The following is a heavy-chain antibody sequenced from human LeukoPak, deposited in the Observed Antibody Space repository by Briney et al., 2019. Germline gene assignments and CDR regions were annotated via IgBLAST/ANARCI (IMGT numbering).Heavy chain of an antibody. J-gene: IGHJ3*01. V-gene: IGHV3-7*01. D-gene: IGHD2/OR15-2a*01. CDR1: GFTFSSYW. Sequence: HPGGSLRLSCVASGFTFSSYWMAWVRQAPGKGLEWVANIKEDGSDSHYVDSVKGRFTISRDNAKKSLYLQMNTLRVEDTALYYCARTVRGIVQPQNAFDVWGQGTMVTVSS. CDR2: IKEDGSDS. CDR3: ARTVRGIVQPQNAFDV.